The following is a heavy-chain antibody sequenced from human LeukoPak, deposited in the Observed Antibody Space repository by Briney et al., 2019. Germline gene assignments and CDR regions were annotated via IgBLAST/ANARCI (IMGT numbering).Heavy chain of an antibody. J-gene: IGHJ5*02. CDR1: GYTFTSYY. Sequence: GASVKVSCKASGYTFTSYYMHWVRQAPGQGLEWMGIINPSGGSTSYAQKFQGRVTMTRDMSTSTVYMELSSLRSEDTAVYYCARAGFSSSWYGISDWFDPWGQGTLVTVSS. V-gene: IGHV1-46*01. D-gene: IGHD6-13*01. CDR3: ARAGFSSSWYGISDWFDP. CDR2: INPSGGST.